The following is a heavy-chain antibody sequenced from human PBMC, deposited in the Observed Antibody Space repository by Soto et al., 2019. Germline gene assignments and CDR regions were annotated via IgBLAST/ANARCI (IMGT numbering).Heavy chain of an antibody. V-gene: IGHV3-53*01. J-gene: IGHJ4*02. CDR3: PILSN. D-gene: IGHD6-6*01. Sequence: GGSLRLSCAASGFTVSSNYMNWVRHAPGKGLEWLSIIYSDGTTYYAYSVTGRFTISRDNFKNTLYLQMNILRAEDTAVYYCPILSNWGQGTLVTVSS. CDR2: IYSDGTT. CDR1: GFTVSSNY.